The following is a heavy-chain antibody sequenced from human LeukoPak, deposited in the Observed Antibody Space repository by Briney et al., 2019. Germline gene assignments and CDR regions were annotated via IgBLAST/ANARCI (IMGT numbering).Heavy chain of an antibody. CDR3: ARESRPYYYMDV. CDR1: GFTFSSYW. CDR2: IKQDGSEK. Sequence: GGSLRLSCAASGFTFSSYWVSWVRQAPGKGLEWVANIKQDGSEKYYVDSVKGRFTISRDNAKNSLYLQMNSLRAEDTAVYYCARESRPYYYMDVWGKGTTVTISS. V-gene: IGHV3-7*01. J-gene: IGHJ6*03.